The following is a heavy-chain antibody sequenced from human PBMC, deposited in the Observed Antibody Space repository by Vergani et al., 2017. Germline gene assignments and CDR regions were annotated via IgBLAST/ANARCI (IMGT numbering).Heavy chain of an antibody. CDR1: GYSLTELT. D-gene: IGHD3-22*01. CDR3: AIVXDYYDSSGYYWDY. V-gene: IGHV1-24*01. Sequence: QVQLVQSGSEVRKPGASVKVSCQVSGYSLTELTIHWVRQAPGKGLEWMGGFEPEHGEVTFAHHIQGRVTMTEDRSTDTAYMELSSLRPEDTALYYCAIVXDYYDSSGYYWDYWGQGTLVTVSS. CDR2: FEPEHGEV. J-gene: IGHJ4*02.